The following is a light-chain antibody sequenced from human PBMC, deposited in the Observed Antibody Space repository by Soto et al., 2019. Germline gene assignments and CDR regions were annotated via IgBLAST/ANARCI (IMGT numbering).Light chain of an antibody. CDR1: SSNIGNNY. CDR3: GAWDSSLRDVV. J-gene: IGLJ2*01. Sequence: SVLTQPPSVSAAPGQKVTISCSGSSSNIGNNYVSWYQQLSGTAPKLLIYDNNKRPSGIPDRFSGSKSGTSATLGITGLQTGDEADYYCGAWDSSLRDVVFGGGTKVTVL. V-gene: IGLV1-51*01. CDR2: DNN.